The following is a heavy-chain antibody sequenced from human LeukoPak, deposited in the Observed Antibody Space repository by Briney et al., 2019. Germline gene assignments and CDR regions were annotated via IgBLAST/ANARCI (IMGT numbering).Heavy chain of an antibody. CDR1: GDSITTNY. CDR2: ISTSRGT. J-gene: IGHJ4*02. CDR3: ARGYYDSRGYSVPFDS. Sequence: SETLSLTCSVYGDSITTNYWNWIRQTPEKGLEWIGYISTSRGTNYNPSLRSRVTMLLDTSKNQFSLELRSVTAADTAVYHCARGYYDSRGYSVPFDSWGQGTLVTVSS. V-gene: IGHV4-4*07. D-gene: IGHD3-22*01.